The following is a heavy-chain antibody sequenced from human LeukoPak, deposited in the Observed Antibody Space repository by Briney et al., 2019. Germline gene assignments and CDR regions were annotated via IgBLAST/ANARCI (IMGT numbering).Heavy chain of an antibody. D-gene: IGHD2-21*02. CDR2: ISSNGGST. CDR1: GFTFSSYA. V-gene: IGHV3-64*01. CDR3: AKDISGGDCPDY. Sequence: GGSLRLSCAASGFTFSSYAMHWVRQAPGKGLEYVSAISSNGGSTYYANSVKGRFTISRDNSKNTLYLQMNSLRADDTAVYYCAKDISGGDCPDYWGQGTLVTVSS. J-gene: IGHJ4*02.